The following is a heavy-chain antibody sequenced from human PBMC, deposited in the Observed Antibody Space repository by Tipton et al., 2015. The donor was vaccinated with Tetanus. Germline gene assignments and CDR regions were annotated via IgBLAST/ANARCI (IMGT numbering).Heavy chain of an antibody. V-gene: IGHV4-39*01. J-gene: IGHJ6*02. Sequence: TLSLTCIVSSGSISSSNYHWGWIRQPPGKGLEWIGSIHYSGSTYYKPSLKSRVTISVDTSKNQFSLNLSSVTAADTAVYYCARHVHGFGALLTPAATHYYYGMDVWGQGTTVTVSS. CDR2: IHYSGST. CDR3: ARHVHGFGALLTPAATHYYYGMDV. CDR1: SGSISSSNYH. D-gene: IGHD2-2*01.